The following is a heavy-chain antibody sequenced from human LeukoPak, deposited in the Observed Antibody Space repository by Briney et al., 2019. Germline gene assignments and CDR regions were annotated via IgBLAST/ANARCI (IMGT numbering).Heavy chain of an antibody. J-gene: IGHJ4*02. D-gene: IGHD3-3*01. Sequence: PGGSLRLSCAASGFTFSSYAMSWVRQAPGKGLEWVSAISGSGGSTYYADSEKGRFTISRDNSKNTLYLQMNSLRAEDTAVYYCAAYDFWSGDQSFDYWGQGTLVTVSS. CDR3: AAYDFWSGDQSFDY. V-gene: IGHV3-23*01. CDR1: GFTFSSYA. CDR2: ISGSGGST.